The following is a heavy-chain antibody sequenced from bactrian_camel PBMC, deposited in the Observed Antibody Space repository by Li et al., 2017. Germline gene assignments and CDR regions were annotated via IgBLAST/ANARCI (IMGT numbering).Heavy chain of an antibody. CDR1: GFTTFTISP. V-gene: IGHV3S31*01. Sequence: VQLVESGGDLVQPGVSHRLSCAASGFTTFTISPMSWVRQAPGKGLEWVSAINTGGGATYYADSVKGRFTISRDNAKNTLYQQLSSLKTEDTAMYYCAKDVYTSTFWTYIHWGQGTQVTVS. CDR2: INTGGGAT. J-gene: IGHJ4*01. D-gene: IGHD1*01. CDR3: AKDVYTSTFWTYIH.